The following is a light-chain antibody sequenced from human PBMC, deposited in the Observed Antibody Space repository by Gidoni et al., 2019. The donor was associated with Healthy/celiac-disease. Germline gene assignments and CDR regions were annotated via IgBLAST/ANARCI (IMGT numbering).Light chain of an antibody. CDR3: QHYGSSFP. CDR2: GAS. V-gene: IGKV3-20*01. J-gene: IGKJ3*01. Sequence: SLSPGERATFSCRASQSVSSSYLAWYQQKPGQAPRLLIYGASSRATGIPDRFSGSGSGTDFTLTISRLEPEDFAVYYCQHYGSSFPFGPGTKVDIK. CDR1: QSVSSSY.